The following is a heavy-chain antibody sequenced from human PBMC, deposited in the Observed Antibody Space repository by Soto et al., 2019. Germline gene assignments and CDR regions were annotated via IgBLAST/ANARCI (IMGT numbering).Heavy chain of an antibody. CDR2: IYHSGST. CDR3: ARVRSGWGLDY. D-gene: IGHD6-19*01. J-gene: IGHJ4*02. V-gene: IGHV4-30-2*01. CDR1: GGSISSGGYS. Sequence: QLQLQESGSGLVKPSQTLSLTCAVSGGSISSGGYSWSWIRQPPGKGLEYIGYIYHSGSTYYNPSVKSRVSISVDRPKNQFSLKLSSVTAADTAVYYCARVRSGWGLDYWGQGTLVTVSS.